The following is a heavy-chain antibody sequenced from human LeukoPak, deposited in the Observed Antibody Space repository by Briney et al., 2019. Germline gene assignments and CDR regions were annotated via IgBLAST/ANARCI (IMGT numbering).Heavy chain of an antibody. Sequence: SETLSLTCTVSGGSISSGGYYWSWIRQPPGKGLEWIGYIYHSGSTYYNPSLKSRVTISVDRSKNQFSLKLSSVTAADTAVYYCASTQSTSRYYDFWSGYYPDAFDIWGQGTMVTVSS. CDR2: IYHSGST. J-gene: IGHJ3*02. D-gene: IGHD3-3*01. V-gene: IGHV4-30-2*01. CDR3: ASTQSTSRYYDFWSGYYPDAFDI. CDR1: GGSISSGGYY.